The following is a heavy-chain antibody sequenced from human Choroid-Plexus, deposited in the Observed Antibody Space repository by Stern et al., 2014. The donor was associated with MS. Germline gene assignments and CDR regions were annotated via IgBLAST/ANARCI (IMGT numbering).Heavy chain of an antibody. CDR2: IQQDGGER. J-gene: IGHJ4*02. D-gene: IGHD3-22*01. Sequence: VQLVQSGGGLVQPGGSLGLSCEASGFTFRSYWMTWVRQAPGKGLEWVANIQQDGGERYYVDSVKGRFTISRDNARNSLYLQMSGLRAEDTAVYYCARPASGSFHVDSFDHWGQGTLVTVSS. CDR1: GFTFRSYW. V-gene: IGHV3-7*01. CDR3: ARPASGSFHVDSFDH.